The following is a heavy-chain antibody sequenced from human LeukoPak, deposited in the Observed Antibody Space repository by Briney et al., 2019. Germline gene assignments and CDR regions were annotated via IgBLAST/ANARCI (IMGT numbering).Heavy chain of an antibody. J-gene: IGHJ4*02. CDR1: GGSVSNYY. CDR2: VYYNGST. D-gene: IGHD5-24*01. Sequence: SETLTLTCSVSGGSVSNYYRSWIRQPPGKGLEWFGYVYYNGSTNYNPSFKSRVTMFEDKSKNQFTLRLYSVTVADTAAYYCARLLIDGYNFDFDYWGQGTLVTVSS. CDR3: ARLLIDGYNFDFDY. V-gene: IGHV4-59*08.